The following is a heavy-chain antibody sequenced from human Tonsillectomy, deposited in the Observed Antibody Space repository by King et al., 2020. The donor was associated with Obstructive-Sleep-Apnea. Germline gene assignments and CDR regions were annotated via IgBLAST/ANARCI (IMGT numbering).Heavy chain of an antibody. Sequence: VQLQESGPGLVKPSETLSLTCTVSGGSICSYYWSWIRQPAGKGLEWIGRIYTSGITNYNPSLKSRVTMSVDTSKNQFSLKLSSVTAADTAVYYCAREGTNRERALDYWGQGTLVTVSS. CDR2: IYTSGIT. D-gene: IGHD1-1*01. CDR1: GGSICSYY. V-gene: IGHV4-4*07. CDR3: AREGTNRERALDY. J-gene: IGHJ4*02.